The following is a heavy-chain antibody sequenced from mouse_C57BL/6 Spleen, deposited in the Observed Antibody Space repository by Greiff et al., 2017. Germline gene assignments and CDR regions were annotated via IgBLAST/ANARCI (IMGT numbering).Heavy chain of an antibody. CDR2: INPYNGGT. V-gene: IGHV1-19*01. CDR3: ARGGYDYDVDYAMDY. J-gene: IGHJ4*01. Sequence: EVQLQQSGPVLVKPGASVKMSCKASGYTFTDYYMNWVKQSHGKSLEWIGVINPYNGGTSYNQKFKGKATLTVDKSSSTAYMELNSLTSEDSAVYYCARGGYDYDVDYAMDYWGQGTSVTVSS. D-gene: IGHD2-4*01. CDR1: GYTFTDYY.